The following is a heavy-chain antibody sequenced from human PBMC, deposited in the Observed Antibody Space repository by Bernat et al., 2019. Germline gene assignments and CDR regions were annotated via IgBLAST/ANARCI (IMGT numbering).Heavy chain of an antibody. J-gene: IGHJ6*03. CDR2: IIPIFGTA. V-gene: IGHV1-69*01. Sequence: QVQLVQSGAEVKKPGSSVKVSCKASGGTFSGYAISWVRQAPGQGLEWMGGIIPIFGTANYAQKFQGRVTITADESTSTAYMELSSLRSEDTAVYYCAGSAWFRELLHYYYYYMDVWGKGTTVTVSS. CDR3: AGSAWFRELLHYYYYYMDV. D-gene: IGHD3-10*01. CDR1: GGTFSGYA.